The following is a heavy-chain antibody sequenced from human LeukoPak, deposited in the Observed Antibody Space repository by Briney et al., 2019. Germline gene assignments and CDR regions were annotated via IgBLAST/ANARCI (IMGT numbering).Heavy chain of an antibody. V-gene: IGHV3-21*01. CDR2: ISSSSSYI. CDR3: AKASQIGIAAAGNHFQH. CDR1: GFTFSSYS. Sequence: GGSLRLSCAASGFTFSSYSMNWVRQAPGKGLEWVSSISSSSSYIYYADSVKGRFTISRDNAKNSLYLQMNSLRAEDTAVYYCAKASQIGIAAAGNHFQHWGQGTLVTVSS. D-gene: IGHD6-13*01. J-gene: IGHJ1*01.